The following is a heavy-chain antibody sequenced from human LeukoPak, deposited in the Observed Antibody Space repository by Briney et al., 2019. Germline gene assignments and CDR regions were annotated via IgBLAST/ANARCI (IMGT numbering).Heavy chain of an antibody. CDR3: AREFAVAVFVGWFDP. CDR1: GYTFTSYA. D-gene: IGHD3-16*02. Sequence: ASVKVSCKASGYTFTSYAMHWVRQAPGQRLEWMGWINAGNGNTKYSQKFQGRVTITRDTSASTAYMELSSLRSEDTAVYYCAREFAVAVFVGWFDPWGQGTLVTVSS. CDR2: INAGNGNT. J-gene: IGHJ5*02. V-gene: IGHV1-3*01.